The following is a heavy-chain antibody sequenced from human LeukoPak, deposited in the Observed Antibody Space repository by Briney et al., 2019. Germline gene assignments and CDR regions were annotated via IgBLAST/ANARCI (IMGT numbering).Heavy chain of an antibody. Sequence: IPSETLSLTCAASGVSISSGGYSWSWIRQPPGKVLEWIGYIYYSGNTYYNPSLKSRVTISVDTSKNQFSLKLTSVTAADTAVYYCARDSGNYLDAFDIWGQGTMVTVSS. V-gene: IGHV4-30-4*07. D-gene: IGHD1-26*01. CDR3: ARDSGNYLDAFDI. CDR2: IYYSGNT. J-gene: IGHJ3*02. CDR1: GVSISSGGYS.